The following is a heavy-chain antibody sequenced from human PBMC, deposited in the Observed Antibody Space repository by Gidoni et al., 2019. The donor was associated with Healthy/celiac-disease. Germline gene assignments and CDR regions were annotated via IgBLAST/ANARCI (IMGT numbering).Heavy chain of an antibody. CDR2: IVPIFGTA. J-gene: IGHJ6*02. Sequence: QVQRVQSGAEVKKPRSSVKVSFKASGGNFRSYALSWVRQAPGQGREWMGRIVPIFGTANYAQKFQGRVTITADESTSTAYMELSSLRSEDTAVYYCARTRIGYCSGGSCYYGMDVWGQGTTVTVSS. D-gene: IGHD2-15*01. V-gene: IGHV1-69*01. CDR1: GGNFRSYA. CDR3: ARTRIGYCSGGSCYYGMDV.